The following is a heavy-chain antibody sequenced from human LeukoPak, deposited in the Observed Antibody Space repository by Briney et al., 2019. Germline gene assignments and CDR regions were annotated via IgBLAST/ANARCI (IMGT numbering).Heavy chain of an antibody. D-gene: IGHD3/OR15-3a*01. CDR3: ARDPSGTGTGFDI. J-gene: IGHJ3*02. V-gene: IGHV3-66*01. CDR2: IYEGGDI. Sequence: GGSLRLSCAALGFTVSRTYMRWVRPAPGKGLEWVSVIYEGGDIYYADSVRGSFAISRDNSKNTVYLQMNGLRGEDTAVYYCARDPSGTGTGFDIWGQGTMVTVSS. CDR1: GFTVSRTY.